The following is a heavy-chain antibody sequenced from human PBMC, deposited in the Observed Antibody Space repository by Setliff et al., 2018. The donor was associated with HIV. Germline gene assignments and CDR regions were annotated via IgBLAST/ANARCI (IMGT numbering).Heavy chain of an antibody. CDR1: GGPISSYY. J-gene: IGHJ4*02. D-gene: IGHD4-17*01. CDR3: AREIYGGNSRPFDY. Sequence: SETLSLTCTVSGGPISSYYWTWIRQPPGKGLEWVGFVYYNGGTSYNPSLKSRATVSVDTSKNQFSLKLTSVTAADTAVYYCAREIYGGNSRPFDYWGQGTLVTVSS. V-gene: IGHV4-59*01. CDR2: VYYNGGT.